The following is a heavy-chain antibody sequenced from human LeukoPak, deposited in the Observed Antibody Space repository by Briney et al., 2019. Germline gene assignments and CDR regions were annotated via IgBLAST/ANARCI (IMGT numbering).Heavy chain of an antibody. V-gene: IGHV3-30*09. J-gene: IGHJ6*02. CDR3: AREYSISRSYYYGRGV. Sequence: GGSLRLSCAASGFTFSSYAMHWVRQAPGKGLEWVAVISYDGSNKYYADSVKGRFAISRDNSKNTLYLQMNSLRAEDTAVYYCAREYSISRSYYYGRGVWGQETRDSFS. D-gene: IGHD6-13*01. CDR2: ISYDGSNK. CDR1: GFTFSSYA.